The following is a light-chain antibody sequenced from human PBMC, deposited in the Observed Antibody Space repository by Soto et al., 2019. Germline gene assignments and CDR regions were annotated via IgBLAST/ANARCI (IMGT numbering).Light chain of an antibody. V-gene: IGKV2-24*01. Sequence: DIVMTQSPLSLPVSLGQPASISCRSSRTLVHSDRNTYLSWLYQRPRQPPRLLIYKISNRLSGVPDRFSGSGAVTDFTLKISRVEAEDVGVYYCMQATQFPYTFGQGTNLEI. CDR3: MQATQFPYT. CDR1: RTLVHSDRNTY. CDR2: KIS. J-gene: IGKJ2*01.